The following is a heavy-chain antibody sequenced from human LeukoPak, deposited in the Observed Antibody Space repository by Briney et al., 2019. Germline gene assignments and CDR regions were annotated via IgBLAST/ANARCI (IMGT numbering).Heavy chain of an antibody. CDR1: GDSISIGNYY. V-gene: IGHV4-39*01. D-gene: IGHD6-13*01. J-gene: IGHJ4*02. CDR2: IYYSGST. Sequence: PSETLSLTCTVSGDSISIGNYYWVWIRQPPWKGLEWIASIYYSGSTYYNPSLKSRVTISIDMSKNQFSLRLSSVTAADTAVYYCARLYSQQLVMFDYWGQGTLVTVSS. CDR3: ARLYSQQLVMFDY.